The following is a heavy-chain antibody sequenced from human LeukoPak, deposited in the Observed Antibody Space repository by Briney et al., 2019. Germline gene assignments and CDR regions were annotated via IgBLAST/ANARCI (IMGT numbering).Heavy chain of an antibody. CDR1: GFTFSSYS. J-gene: IGHJ6*03. CDR2: ISSSSSYI. D-gene: IGHD1-26*01. V-gene: IGHV3-21*01. Sequence: GGSLRLSCAASGFTFSSYSMNWVRQAPGKGLEWVSSISSSSSYIYYADSVKGRFTISRDNAKNSLYLQMNSLRAEDTAVYYCARDRRSTHYYYYYMDVWGKGTTVTVSS. CDR3: ARDRRSTHYYYYYMDV.